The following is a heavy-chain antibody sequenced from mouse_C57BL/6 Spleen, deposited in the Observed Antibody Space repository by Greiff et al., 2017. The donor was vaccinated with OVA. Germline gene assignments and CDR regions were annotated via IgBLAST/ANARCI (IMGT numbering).Heavy chain of an antibody. J-gene: IGHJ2*01. CDR1: GYTFTDYY. CDR3: ARWATRYYFDY. CDR2: INPNNGGT. Sequence: VQLQQSGPELVKPGASVKISCKASGYTFTDYYMNWVKQSHGKSLEWIGDINPNNGGTSYNQKFKGKATLTVDKSSSTAYMELRSLTSEDSAVYYCARWATRYYFDYWGQGTTLTVSS. V-gene: IGHV1-26*01.